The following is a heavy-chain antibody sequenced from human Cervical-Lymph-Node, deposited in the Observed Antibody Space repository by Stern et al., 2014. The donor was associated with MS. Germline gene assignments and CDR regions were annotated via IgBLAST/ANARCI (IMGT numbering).Heavy chain of an antibody. CDR3: ARIGGAGTFDY. CDR1: GFTFDDYA. Sequence: VQLVQSGGGVVRPGGSLRLSCAASGFTFDDYAMSWVRQYPGKGLEWVANINWSGDNIHYAVSVKGRFNISRDNPKNSLYVQMNSLRGEDTAFYYCARIGGAGTFDYWGRGTLVTVSS. D-gene: IGHD1-14*01. CDR2: INWSGDNI. V-gene: IGHV3-20*04. J-gene: IGHJ4*02.